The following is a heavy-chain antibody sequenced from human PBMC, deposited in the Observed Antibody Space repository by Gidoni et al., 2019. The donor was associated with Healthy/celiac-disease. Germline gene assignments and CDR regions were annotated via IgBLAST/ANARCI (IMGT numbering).Heavy chain of an antibody. V-gene: IGHV3-30-3*01. CDR3: ARDRPQLGQYGMDV. J-gene: IGHJ6*02. CDR2: ISYDGSNK. Sequence: QVQLVESGGGVVQPGRSLRLSCAASGFTFRSYAMHWVRQAPGKGLEWVAVISYDGSNKYYADSVKGRFTISRDNSKNTLYLQMNSLRAEDTAVYYCARDRPQLGQYGMDVWGQGTTVTVSS. CDR1: GFTFRSYA. D-gene: IGHD6-13*01.